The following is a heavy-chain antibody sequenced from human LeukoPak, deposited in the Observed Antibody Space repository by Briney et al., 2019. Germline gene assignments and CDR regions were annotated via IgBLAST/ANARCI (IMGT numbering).Heavy chain of an antibody. J-gene: IGHJ5*02. Sequence: ASVKVSCKASGYTFTGYYMHWVRQAPGQGLEWMGRINPNSGGTNYAQKFQGRVTMTRDTSISTAYMELSRLRSDDTAVYYCAREVPIRPRSSQGWFDPWGRGTLVTVSS. D-gene: IGHD2-15*01. CDR3: AREVPIRPRSSQGWFDP. CDR1: GYTFTGYY. V-gene: IGHV1-2*06. CDR2: INPNSGGT.